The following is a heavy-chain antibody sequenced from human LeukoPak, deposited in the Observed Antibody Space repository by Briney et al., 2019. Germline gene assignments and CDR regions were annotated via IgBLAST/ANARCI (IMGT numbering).Heavy chain of an antibody. Sequence: GGSLRLSCAASGFTFSSYSMNWVRQAPGKGLEWASSISSGSTYRYYADSVKGRFTISRDNAQNSMYLQMNSLRAEDTAVYYCGRVGGRSKAAKGDAFDIWGQGTMVVVSS. D-gene: IGHD6-6*01. J-gene: IGHJ3*02. CDR2: ISSGSTYR. V-gene: IGHV3-21*01. CDR3: GRVGGRSKAAKGDAFDI. CDR1: GFTFSSYS.